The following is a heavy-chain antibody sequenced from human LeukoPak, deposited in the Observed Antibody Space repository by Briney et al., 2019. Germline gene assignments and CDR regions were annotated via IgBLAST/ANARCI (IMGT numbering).Heavy chain of an antibody. V-gene: IGHV3-64D*06. CDR2: ISSNGGST. J-gene: IGHJ5*02. CDR1: GLTFSSYA. D-gene: IGHD2-2*01. CDR3: VKEEDCSSTSCSTNWFDP. Sequence: PGGSLRLSCSASGLTFSSYAMHWVRQAPGKGLEYVSAISSNGGSTYYADSVKGRFTISRDNSKNTLYLQMSSLRAEDTAVYYCVKEEDCSSTSCSTNWFDPWGQGALVTVSS.